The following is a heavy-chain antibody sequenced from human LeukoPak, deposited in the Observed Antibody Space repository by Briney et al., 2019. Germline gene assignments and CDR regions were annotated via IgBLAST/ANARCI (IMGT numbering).Heavy chain of an antibody. CDR3: AKAIYDFWIFDY. V-gene: IGHV3-23*01. CDR1: GLTFSSYA. CDR2: ISGSGDNT. D-gene: IGHD3-3*01. Sequence: GGSLRLSCAASGLTFSSYAMNWVRQAPGKGLEWVSAISGSGDNTYYADSVKGRFTISRDNSKNTLYLQMNSLRAEDTAVYYCAKAIYDFWIFDYWGQGTLVTVSS. J-gene: IGHJ4*02.